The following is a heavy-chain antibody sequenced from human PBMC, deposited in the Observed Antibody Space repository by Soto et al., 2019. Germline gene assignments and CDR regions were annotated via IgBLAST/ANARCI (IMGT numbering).Heavy chain of an antibody. Sequence: SVKVSCKASGYTFTSYDINWVRQATGQGLEWMGWMNPNSGNTGYAQKFQGRVTMTRNTSISTAYMELSSLRSEDTAVYYCARGLPVRVPGWFDPWGQGTLVTVSS. CDR1: GYTFTSYD. CDR3: ARGLPVRVPGWFDP. J-gene: IGHJ5*02. CDR2: MNPNSGNT. D-gene: IGHD2-2*01. V-gene: IGHV1-8*01.